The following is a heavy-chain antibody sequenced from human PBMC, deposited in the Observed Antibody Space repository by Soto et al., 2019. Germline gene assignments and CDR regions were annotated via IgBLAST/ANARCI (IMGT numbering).Heavy chain of an antibody. J-gene: IGHJ4*02. CDR1: GFTFSSHW. V-gene: IGHV3-7*05. CDR3: AKDVR. CDR2: IKGDGSEK. Sequence: EVQLVESGGDLVQPGGSLRLSCAASGFTFSSHWMSWVRQAPGKGLEWVANIKGDGSEKYYVDSVKGRFTISRDNAKNSLYLQMKSLRVEDTALYYCAKDVRWGQGTLVTVSS.